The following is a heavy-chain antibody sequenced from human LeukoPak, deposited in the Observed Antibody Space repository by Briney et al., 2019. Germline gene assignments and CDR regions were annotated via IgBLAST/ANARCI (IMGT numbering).Heavy chain of an antibody. Sequence: ASVKVSCKVSGYTLTELSMHWVRQAPGKGLEWMGGFDPEDGETIYAQKFQGRVTMTEDTSTDTAYMELSSLRSEDTAVYYCATGTGGVVAFDIWGQGTMVTVSS. V-gene: IGHV1-24*01. CDR2: FDPEDGET. CDR1: GYTLTELS. D-gene: IGHD3-16*01. J-gene: IGHJ3*02. CDR3: ATGTGGVVAFDI.